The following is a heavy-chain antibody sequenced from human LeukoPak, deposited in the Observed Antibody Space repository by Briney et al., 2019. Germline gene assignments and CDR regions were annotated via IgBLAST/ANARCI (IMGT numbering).Heavy chain of an antibody. D-gene: IGHD4-23*01. Sequence: SETLSLTCTVSGVSISTYSWSWIRQPPGKGLVWIGFINYSGSTNYNPSLKSRVSISVDTSKNQFSLRLSSVTAADTALYYCSSSGGHSGESFDYWGQGTLVTVSS. J-gene: IGHJ4*02. CDR1: GVSISTYS. V-gene: IGHV4-59*12. CDR2: INYSGST. CDR3: SSSGGHSGESFDY.